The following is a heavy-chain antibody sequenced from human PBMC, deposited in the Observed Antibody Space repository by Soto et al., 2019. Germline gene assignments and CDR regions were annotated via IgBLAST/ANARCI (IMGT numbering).Heavy chain of an antibody. CDR3: AKGQHCRSTSCYFYYYGVDV. D-gene: IGHD2-2*01. Sequence: QVQLVESGGGVVQPGRSLRLSCAASGFTFSTYGMHWVRQAPGKGLEWVAVISYDGSNKYYADSVKGRLTISRDNSKNTLYLQTNSLRAEDTAVYYCAKGQHCRSTSCYFYYYGVDVWGQGTTVAVSS. CDR2: ISYDGSNK. V-gene: IGHV3-30*18. J-gene: IGHJ6*02. CDR1: GFTFSTYG.